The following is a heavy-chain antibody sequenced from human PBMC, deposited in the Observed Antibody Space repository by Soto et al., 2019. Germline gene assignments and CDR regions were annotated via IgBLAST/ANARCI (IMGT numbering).Heavy chain of an antibody. CDR3: AKEEAAGHLRWLDP. CDR2: IDSGGGT. V-gene: IGHV3-23*01. Sequence: EVQLLESGGGLVQPGGSLRLSCAASGFTFRSYAMSWVRQAPGKGLEWVSAIDSGGGTYFADSVKGRFTISRDNAKNTVFLQMNSLRAEDTAVYYCAKEEAAGHLRWLDPWGQGTLVTVSS. D-gene: IGHD6-13*01. CDR1: GFTFRSYA. J-gene: IGHJ5*02.